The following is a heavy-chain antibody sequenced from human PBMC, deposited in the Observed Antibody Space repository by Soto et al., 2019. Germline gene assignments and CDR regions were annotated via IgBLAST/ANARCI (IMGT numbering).Heavy chain of an antibody. CDR1: GYTFTSYG. CDR2: ISAYNGNT. CDR3: ARDSAAAGRFGNWFDP. Sequence: ASVKVSCKASGYTFTSYGITWVRQAPGQGLEWMGWISAYNGNTNYAQKLQGRVTMTTDTSTSTAYMELRSLRSDDTAVYYCARDSAAAGRFGNWFDPWGQGTLVTVSS. V-gene: IGHV1-18*04. D-gene: IGHD6-13*01. J-gene: IGHJ5*02.